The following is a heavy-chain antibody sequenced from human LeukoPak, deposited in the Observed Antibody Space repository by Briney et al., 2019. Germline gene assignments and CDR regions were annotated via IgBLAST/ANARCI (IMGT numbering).Heavy chain of an antibody. J-gene: IGHJ4*02. V-gene: IGHV3-7*01. CDR2: IKQDGSEK. CDR1: GFTFSSYW. Sequence: PGGSLRLSCAASGFTFSSYWMSWVRQAPGKGLEWVANIKQDGSEKYYVDSVKGRFTISRDNAKNSLYLQMNGLRAEDTAVYYCARDQGVGGYSYGYYFDYWGQGTLVTVSS. D-gene: IGHD5-18*01. CDR3: ARDQGVGGYSYGYYFDY.